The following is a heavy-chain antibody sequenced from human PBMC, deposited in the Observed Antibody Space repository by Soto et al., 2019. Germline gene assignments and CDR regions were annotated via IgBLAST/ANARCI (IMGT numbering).Heavy chain of an antibody. J-gene: IGHJ6*03. D-gene: IGHD3-3*01. CDR2: ISAYNGNT. CDR1: GYTFTSYG. Sequence: GASLKVSCKASGYTFTSYGISWVRQAPGQGLEWMGWISAYNGNTNYAQKLQGRVTMTTDTSTSTAYMELRSLRSDGTAVYYCARDPNDFWSGYYPQRYMDVWGKGTTVTVSS. V-gene: IGHV1-18*01. CDR3: ARDPNDFWSGYYPQRYMDV.